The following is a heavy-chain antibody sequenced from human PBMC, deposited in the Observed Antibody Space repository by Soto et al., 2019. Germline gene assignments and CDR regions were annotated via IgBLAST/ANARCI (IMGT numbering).Heavy chain of an antibody. V-gene: IGHV4-34*01. CDR1: GGSFSGYY. Sequence: QVQLQQWGAGLLKPSETLSLTCAVYGGSFSGYYWSWIRQPPGKGLEWIGEINHSGSTNYNPSLKSRVTISVDTSKNQFSLKLSSVTAADTAVYYCARGRKRGAAAGTRWFDPWGQGTLDTVSS. CDR2: INHSGST. D-gene: IGHD6-13*01. CDR3: ARGRKRGAAAGTRWFDP. J-gene: IGHJ5*02.